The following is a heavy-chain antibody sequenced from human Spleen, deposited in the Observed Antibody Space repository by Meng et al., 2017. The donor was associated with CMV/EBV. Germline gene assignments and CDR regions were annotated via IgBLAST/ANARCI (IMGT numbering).Heavy chain of an antibody. CDR3: ARRGSYGMDA. CDR2: IYLDDSDT. J-gene: IGHJ6*02. CDR1: GYIFTRYW. Sequence: KVSCKGSGYIFTRYWIAWVRQMPGKGLEWMGIIYLDDSDTRYSPSFQGQVTISADKSINTAYLHWSSLKASDTAMYYCARRGSYGMDAWGQGTKVTVSS. V-gene: IGHV5-51*01.